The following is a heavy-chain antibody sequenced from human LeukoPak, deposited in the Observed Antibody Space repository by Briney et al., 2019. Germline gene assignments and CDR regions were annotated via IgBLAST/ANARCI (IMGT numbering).Heavy chain of an antibody. CDR2: IYTSGST. CDR1: GGSFSGYY. V-gene: IGHV4-4*07. Sequence: SETLSLTCAVYGGSFSGYYWSWIRQPAGKGLEWLGRIYTSGSTNYNPSLKSRVTMSVDTSKNQFSLKLSSVTAADTAVYYCARDRSIVGATPFDYWGQGTLVTVSS. J-gene: IGHJ4*02. CDR3: ARDRSIVGATPFDY. D-gene: IGHD1-26*01.